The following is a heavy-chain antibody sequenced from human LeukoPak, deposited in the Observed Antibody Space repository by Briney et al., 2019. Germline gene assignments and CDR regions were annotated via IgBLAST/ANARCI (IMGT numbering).Heavy chain of an antibody. V-gene: IGHV4-38-2*02. Sequence: SETLSLTCTVSGYSISSGYYWGWIRQPPGKGLEWIGSIYHSGSTYYNPSLKSRVTIPVDTSKNQFSLKLSSVTAADTAVYYCASTRPRWGQGTLVTVSS. CDR2: IYHSGST. CDR3: ASTRPR. J-gene: IGHJ4*02. D-gene: IGHD6-6*01. CDR1: GYSISSGYY.